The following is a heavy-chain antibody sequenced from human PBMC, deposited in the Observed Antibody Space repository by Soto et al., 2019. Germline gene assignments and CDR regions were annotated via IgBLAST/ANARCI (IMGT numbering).Heavy chain of an antibody. D-gene: IGHD3-22*01. Sequence: SETLSLTCAVYGGSFSGYYRSWIRQPPGKGLEWIGEINHSGSTNYNPSLKSRLTISVDTSKNQFSLKLSSVTAADTAVYYCARATQYYFDTSGYPTGPHFAFDIWGQGTMVTVSS. V-gene: IGHV4-34*01. CDR1: GGSFSGYY. CDR2: INHSGST. CDR3: ARATQYYFDTSGYPTGPHFAFDI. J-gene: IGHJ3*02.